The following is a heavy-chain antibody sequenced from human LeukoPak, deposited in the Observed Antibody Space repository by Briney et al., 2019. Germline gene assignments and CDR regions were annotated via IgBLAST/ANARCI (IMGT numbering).Heavy chain of an antibody. J-gene: IGHJ4*02. D-gene: IGHD3-22*01. CDR1: VFTFSSSA. CDR2: ISYDRSNK. CDR3: ARDQRSGYYDGYDY. V-gene: IGHV3-30-3*01. Sequence: LGRSLRLPCAASVFTFSSSAMHGARQAPGRGWEGVAVISYDRSNKYYADSVKGRFTISRDNSKTTLYLQMNSLRAEDTAVYYCARDQRSGYYDGYDYWGQGTLVTVSS.